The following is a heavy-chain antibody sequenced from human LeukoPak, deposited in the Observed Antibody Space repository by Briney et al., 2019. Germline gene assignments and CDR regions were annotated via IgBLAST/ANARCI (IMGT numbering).Heavy chain of an antibody. Sequence: RGGSLRLSCAASGFTFSDYYMYWIRQAPGKGLEWISYMTSSSNYTKYAASVKGRFTISRDNAKNSLYLQMNSLRAEDTAVYYCASGRLEFGLIAYWGQGTLVTVSS. CDR1: GFTFSDYY. V-gene: IGHV3-11*06. CDR2: MTSSSNYT. D-gene: IGHD3-10*01. CDR3: ASGRLEFGLIAY. J-gene: IGHJ4*02.